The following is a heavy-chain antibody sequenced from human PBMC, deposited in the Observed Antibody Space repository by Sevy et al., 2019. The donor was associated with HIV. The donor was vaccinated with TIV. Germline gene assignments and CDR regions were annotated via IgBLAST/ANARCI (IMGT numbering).Heavy chain of an antibody. D-gene: IGHD2-8*02. CDR2: IKSKTDGGTI. CDR3: STDPIIVLLVTDGMDV. Sequence: GGSLRLSCAASGFTFSNAWMSWVRQAPGKGLEWVARIKSKTDGGTIDYSAPVKGRFTISRDDSKNMVYLQMNSLKSDDTAVYYCSTDPIIVLLVTDGMDVGGEGTALTVSS. V-gene: IGHV3-15*01. CDR1: GFTFSNAW. J-gene: IGHJ6*02.